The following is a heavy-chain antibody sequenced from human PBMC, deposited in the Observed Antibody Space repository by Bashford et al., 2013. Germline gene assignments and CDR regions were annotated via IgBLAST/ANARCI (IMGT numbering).Heavy chain of an antibody. V-gene: IGHV4-30-4*01. CDR3: ASSPAPKNWNDPYYFDY. Sequence: SETLSLTCTVSGGSISSGDYYWSWIRQPPGKGLEWIGYIYYSGSTYYNPSLKSRVTISVDTSKNQFSLKLSSVTAADTAVYYCASSPAPKNWNDPYYFDYWGQGTLVTVSS. CDR2: IYYSGST. D-gene: IGHD1-1*01. J-gene: IGHJ4*02. CDR1: GGSISSGDYY.